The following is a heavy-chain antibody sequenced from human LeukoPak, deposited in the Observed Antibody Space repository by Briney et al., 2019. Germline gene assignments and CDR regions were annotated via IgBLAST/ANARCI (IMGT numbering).Heavy chain of an antibody. CDR3: VAVYDGAAGYFDL. Sequence: SVKVSCKASGGTFTTYSITWVRQAPGQGLEWMGRISPILGVNYYAQKFQGKVTISADNSMITAYMHLSNVTSEDTAVYYCVAVYDGAAGYFDLWGRGTLITVFS. D-gene: IGHD3-22*01. J-gene: IGHJ2*01. V-gene: IGHV1-69*02. CDR2: ISPILGVN. CDR1: GGTFTTYS.